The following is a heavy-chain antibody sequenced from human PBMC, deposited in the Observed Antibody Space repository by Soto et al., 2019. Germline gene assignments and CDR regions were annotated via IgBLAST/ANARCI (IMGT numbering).Heavy chain of an antibody. J-gene: IGHJ2*01. V-gene: IGHV3-74*01. D-gene: IGHD3-10*01. CDR1: GFTFSTFW. Sequence: EVQLVESGGGVAQPGGSLRLSCTASGFTFSTFWMHWVRQVPGKGRVWVSRLDSDGSSTTYADSVKGRFTISRDNAKNTLCLQMNSLRAGDTAVYDGVKDRDSRGLAFLDLGGRGTLVPVSS. CDR3: VKDRDSRGLAFLDL. CDR2: LDSDGSST.